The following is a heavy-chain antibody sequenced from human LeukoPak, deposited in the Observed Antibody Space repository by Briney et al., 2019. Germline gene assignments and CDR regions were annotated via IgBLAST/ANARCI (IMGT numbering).Heavy chain of an antibody. J-gene: IGHJ3*02. CDR2: INPNSGGT. CDR3: ARGIAAAGTVDGAFDI. CDR1: GYTFTSYD. D-gene: IGHD6-13*01. Sequence: GASVKVSCKASGYTFTSYDINWVRQAPGQGLEWMGRINPNSGGTNYAQKFQGRVTMTRDTSISTAYMELSRLRSDDTAVYYCARGIAAAGTVDGAFDIWGQGTMVTVSS. V-gene: IGHV1-2*06.